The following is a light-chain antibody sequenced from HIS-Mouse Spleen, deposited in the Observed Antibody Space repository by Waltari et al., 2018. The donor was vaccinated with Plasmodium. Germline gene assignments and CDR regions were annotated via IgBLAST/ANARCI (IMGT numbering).Light chain of an antibody. V-gene: IGLV3-10*01. CDR3: YSTDISGNQRV. CDR2: EDS. Sequence: SYELTQPPSVSVSPGQTARIPCSGDALPTKYAYWYQQKSGQAPVLVISEDSKRPSGIPGGLCGSSSGTMATFTISGAQVDDEADYYCYSTDISGNQRVFGGGTKRTVL. CDR1: ALPTKY. J-gene: IGLJ3*02.